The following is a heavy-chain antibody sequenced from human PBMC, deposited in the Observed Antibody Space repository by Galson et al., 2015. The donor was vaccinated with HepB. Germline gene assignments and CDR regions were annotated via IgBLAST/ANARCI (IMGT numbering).Heavy chain of an antibody. V-gene: IGHV3-53*01. CDR2: IYSGGNI. J-gene: IGHJ4*02. CDR1: GFIVSSNH. D-gene: IGHD6-13*01. Sequence: SLRLSCAASGFIVSSNHMSWVRQAPGRGLECVSVIYSGGNIDYADSVRDRFIISRDNSKNTLYLQMNSLRVEDTAVYYCARGYSRSWYSGLGFWGQGTLVTVSS. CDR3: ARGYSRSWYSGLGF.